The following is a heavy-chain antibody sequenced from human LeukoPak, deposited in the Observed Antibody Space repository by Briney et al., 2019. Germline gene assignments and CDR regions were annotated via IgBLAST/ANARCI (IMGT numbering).Heavy chain of an antibody. J-gene: IGHJ4*02. Sequence: SETLSLTCAVYGGSFSGYYWSWIRQPPGKGLEWIGEINHSGSTNHNPSLKSRVTISVDTSKNQFSLKLSSVTAADTAVYYCAKVMGWFGGFDYWGQGTLVTVSS. V-gene: IGHV4-34*01. CDR3: AKVMGWFGGFDY. CDR1: GGSFSGYY. CDR2: INHSGST. D-gene: IGHD3-10*01.